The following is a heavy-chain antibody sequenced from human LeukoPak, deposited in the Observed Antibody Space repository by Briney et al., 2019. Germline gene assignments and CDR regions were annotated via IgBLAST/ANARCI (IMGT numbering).Heavy chain of an antibody. CDR1: GGSISSSSYY. D-gene: IGHD3-3*01. CDR2: INHSGST. CDR3: GRARRFLDALDI. J-gene: IGHJ3*02. V-gene: IGHV4-39*07. Sequence: SETLSLTCTVSGGSISSSSYYWGWIRQPPGKGLEWIGEINHSGSTNYNPSLKSRVTISVDTSKNQFSLKLSSVTAADTAVYYCGRARRFLDALDIWGQGTMVTVSS.